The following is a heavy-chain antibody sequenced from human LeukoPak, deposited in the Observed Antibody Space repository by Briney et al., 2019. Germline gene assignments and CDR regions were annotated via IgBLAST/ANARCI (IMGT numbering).Heavy chain of an antibody. J-gene: IGHJ6*04. CDR1: GFTSSSFW. V-gene: IGHV3-48*04. CDR2: ISSSGSTI. D-gene: IGHD3-10*02. CDR3: AELGITMIGGV. Sequence: GGSLRLSCAASGFTSSSFWMSWVSQAPGEGLEWVSYISSSGSTIYYADSVKGRFTISRDNAKNSLYLQMNSLRAEDTAVYYCAELGITMIGGVWGKGTTVTISS.